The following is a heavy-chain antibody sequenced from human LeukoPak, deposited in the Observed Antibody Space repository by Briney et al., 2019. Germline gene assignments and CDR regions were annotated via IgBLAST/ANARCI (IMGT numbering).Heavy chain of an antibody. CDR1: GYTFTRYA. CDR2: IIPIFGTA. V-gene: IGHV1-69*13. Sequence: GASVKVSCKASGYTFTRYAINWLRQAPGQGLEWMGGIIPIFGTANYAQKFQGRVTITADESTSTAYMELSSLRSEDTAVYYCARGLYYYDSSGYYYFRVFDYWGQGTLVTVSS. J-gene: IGHJ4*02. D-gene: IGHD3-22*01. CDR3: ARGLYYYDSSGYYYFRVFDY.